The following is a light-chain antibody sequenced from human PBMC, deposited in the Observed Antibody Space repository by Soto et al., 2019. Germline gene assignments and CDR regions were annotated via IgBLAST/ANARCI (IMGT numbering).Light chain of an antibody. CDR1: QSVSSSY. CDR2: GAS. CDR3: QKYGNSPQWT. Sequence: EIVLTQSPGTLSLSPGERATLSCSASQSVSSSYLAWYQQKPGQAPRLLIYGASSRATGIPDRFSGSGSGTDFSLTISRLEPEDFAVYYCQKYGNSPQWTFGQGTKVEIK. V-gene: IGKV3-20*01. J-gene: IGKJ1*01.